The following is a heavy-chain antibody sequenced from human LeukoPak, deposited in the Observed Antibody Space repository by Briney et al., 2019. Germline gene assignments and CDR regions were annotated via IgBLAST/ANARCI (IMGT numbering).Heavy chain of an antibody. CDR2: IYYSGST. CDR3: ARGGYEFWSGYYTPVWYFDL. CDR1: GGSISSYY. V-gene: IGHV4-59*01. D-gene: IGHD3-3*01. J-gene: IGHJ2*01. Sequence: PSETLSLTCTVSGGSISSYYWSWIRQPPGKGLEWIGYIYYSGSTNYNPSLKSRVTISVDTSNNQFSLKLSSVTAADTAVYYCARGGYEFWSGYYTPVWYFDLWGRGTLVTVSS.